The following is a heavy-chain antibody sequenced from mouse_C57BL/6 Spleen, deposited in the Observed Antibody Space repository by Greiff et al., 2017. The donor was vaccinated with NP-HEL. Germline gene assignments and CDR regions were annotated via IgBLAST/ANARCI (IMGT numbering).Heavy chain of an antibody. D-gene: IGHD1-1*01. CDR1: GFTFSDYG. Sequence: EVQRVESGGGLVKPGGSLKLSCAASGFTFSDYGMHWVRQAPEKGLEWVAYISSGSSTIYYADTVKGRFTISRDNAKNTLFLQMTSLRSEDTAMYYCARITTVVADWYFDVWGTGTTVTVSS. CDR3: ARITTVVADWYFDV. V-gene: IGHV5-17*01. CDR2: ISSGSSTI. J-gene: IGHJ1*03.